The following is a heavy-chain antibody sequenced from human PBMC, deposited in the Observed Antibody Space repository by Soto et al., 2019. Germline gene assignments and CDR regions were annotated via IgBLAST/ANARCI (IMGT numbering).Heavy chain of an antibody. CDR3: ARDPDFTGYYGRDV. Sequence: PSETLSLTCAVYGGCFSGYSWTWIRQPPGTGLEWIGEINHSGSTNYNPSLKSRVTISVDTSKNQFSLKLSSVTAADTAVYYCARDPDFTGYYGRDVWAEGTKVTVPS. CDR2: INHSGST. CDR1: GGCFSGYS. D-gene: IGHD7-27*01. J-gene: IGHJ6*01. V-gene: IGHV4-34*01.